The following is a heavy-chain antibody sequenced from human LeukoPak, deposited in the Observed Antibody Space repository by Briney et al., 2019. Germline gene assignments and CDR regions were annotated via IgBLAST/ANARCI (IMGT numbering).Heavy chain of an antibody. CDR1: GYSFTSYW. J-gene: IGHJ3*02. CDR2: IYPGDSDT. D-gene: IGHD1/OR15-1a*01. CDR3: ARTLNSEGNAFDI. V-gene: IGHV5-51*01. Sequence: GESLKISCKGSGYSFTSYWIGWVRQMPGKGLEWMGIIYPGDSDTRYSPSFQGQVTISADKSISTAYLQWSSLKASDTAMYYCARTLNSEGNAFDIWGQGTMVTVSS.